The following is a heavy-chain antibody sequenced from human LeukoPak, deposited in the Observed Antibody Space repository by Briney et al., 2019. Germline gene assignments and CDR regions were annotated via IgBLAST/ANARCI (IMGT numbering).Heavy chain of an antibody. CDR2: MNPNSGNT. V-gene: IGHV1-8*01. D-gene: IGHD6-13*01. J-gene: IGHJ4*02. CDR3: ARVLAAAGSLDY. CDR1: GYTFTSYD. Sequence: ASAKVSCKASGYTFTSYDINWVRQAPGRGLEWMGWMNPNSGNTGYAQKFQGRVTMTRNTSISTAYMELSSLRSEDTAVYYCARVLAAAGSLDYWGQGTLVTVSS.